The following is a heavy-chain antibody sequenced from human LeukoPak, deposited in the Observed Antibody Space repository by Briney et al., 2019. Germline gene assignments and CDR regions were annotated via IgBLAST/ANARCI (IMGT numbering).Heavy chain of an antibody. CDR2: INHSGST. CDR1: GGSFSGYY. Sequence: SETLSLTCAVYGGSFSGYYWSWIRQPPGKGLEWIGEINHSGSTNYNPSLKSRVTISVDTSKNQFSLKLSSVAAADTAVYYCARVLDSSGYYYGFDPWGQGTLVTVSS. D-gene: IGHD3-22*01. J-gene: IGHJ5*02. V-gene: IGHV4-34*01. CDR3: ARVLDSSGYYYGFDP.